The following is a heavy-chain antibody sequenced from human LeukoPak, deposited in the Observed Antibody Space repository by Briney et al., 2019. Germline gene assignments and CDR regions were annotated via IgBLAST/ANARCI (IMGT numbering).Heavy chain of an antibody. CDR2: IKQDGSEK. CDR1: GFTFSSYW. D-gene: IGHD4-23*01. CDR3: ARPHKPDYGGNSWDY. Sequence: PGGSLRLSCAASGFTFSSYWMSWVRQAPGKGLEWVANIKQDGSEKYYVDSVKGRFTISRDNAKNSLYLQMNSLRAEDTAVYYCARPHKPDYGGNSWDYWGQGTLVTVSS. V-gene: IGHV3-7*01. J-gene: IGHJ4*02.